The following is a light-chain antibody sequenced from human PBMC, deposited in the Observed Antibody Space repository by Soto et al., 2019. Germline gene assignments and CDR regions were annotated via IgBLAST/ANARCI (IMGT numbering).Light chain of an antibody. CDR2: GAS. CDR3: QQYNNWPPKQYT. Sequence: EIVMTQSPATLSVSPGERATLSCRASQSVSSNLAWYQHKPGQAPRLLIYGASTRATGIPARFSASGSGTEFPLTISSLQSEDFAGYYCQQYNNWPPKQYTFGQGTKLEIK. CDR1: QSVSSN. V-gene: IGKV3-15*01. J-gene: IGKJ2*01.